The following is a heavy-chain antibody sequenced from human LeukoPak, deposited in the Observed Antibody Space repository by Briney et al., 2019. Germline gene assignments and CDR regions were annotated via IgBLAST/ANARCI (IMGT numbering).Heavy chain of an antibody. CDR1: GYTFTGYY. D-gene: IGHD2-2*01. Sequence: ASVKVSCKASGYTFTGYYMHWVRRAPGQGLEWMGWINPNSGGTNYAQKFQGRVTMTRDTSISTAYMELSRLRSDDTAVYYCAREGSSTSCPDYWGQGTLVTVSS. J-gene: IGHJ4*02. V-gene: IGHV1-2*02. CDR2: INPNSGGT. CDR3: AREGSSTSCPDY.